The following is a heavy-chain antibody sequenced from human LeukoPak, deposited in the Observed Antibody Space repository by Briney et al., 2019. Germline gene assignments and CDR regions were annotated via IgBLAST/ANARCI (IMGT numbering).Heavy chain of an antibody. Sequence: SETLSLNCTVPGGSISSYYWSGIRHSPGKELEWIAYTHHNGNTKRNTSVRGRVTISLDTSKNYFSLRLTSVTAADTTIYYCARQPGGTAAFDIWGQGTMVTVSS. CDR2: THHNGNT. D-gene: IGHD1-14*01. CDR3: ARQPGGTAAFDI. V-gene: IGHV4-59*08. J-gene: IGHJ3*02. CDR1: GGSISSYY.